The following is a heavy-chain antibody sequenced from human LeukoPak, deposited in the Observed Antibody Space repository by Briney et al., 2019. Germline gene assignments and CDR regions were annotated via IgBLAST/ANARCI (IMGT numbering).Heavy chain of an antibody. CDR3: ARGGLRYFAH. CDR1: GFTFSGYW. D-gene: IGHD3-16*01. V-gene: IGHV3-74*01. CDR2: INTDGSST. J-gene: IGHJ5*02. Sequence: GGSLRLSCAASGFTFSGYWMHWVRQAPRKGLVWVSRINTDGSSTGYADSVKGRFTISRDNAKNSLYLQMNSLRAEDTAVYYCARGGLRYFAHWGQGTLVTVSS.